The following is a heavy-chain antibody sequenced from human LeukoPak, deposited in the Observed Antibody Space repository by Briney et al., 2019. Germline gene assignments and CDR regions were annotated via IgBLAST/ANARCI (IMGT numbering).Heavy chain of an antibody. D-gene: IGHD6-13*01. Sequence: SETLSLTCTVSGGSISSSSYYWGWIRQPPGKGLEWIGSIYYSGSTYYNPSLKSRVTISVNTSKNQFSLKLSSVTAADTAVYYCARAGYSSSWSPKPFQHWGQGTLVTVSS. J-gene: IGHJ1*01. CDR1: GGSISSSSYY. CDR2: IYYSGST. CDR3: ARAGYSSSWSPKPFQH. V-gene: IGHV4-39*01.